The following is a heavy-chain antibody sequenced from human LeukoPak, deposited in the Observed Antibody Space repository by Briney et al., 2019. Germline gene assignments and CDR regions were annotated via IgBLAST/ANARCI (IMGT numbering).Heavy chain of an antibody. V-gene: IGHV4-59*08. J-gene: IGHJ4*02. Sequence: TPSETLSLTCTVSGGSIRSYYWSWIRQPPGKGLEWIAYIYYSGSTNYNPSLKSRVTISVDTSKNQFSLKLRSVMAADTAVYYCARAYCVGDCTVLHIYFDNWGQGTLVTVSS. CDR1: GGSIRSYY. CDR3: ARAYCVGDCTVLHIYFDN. CDR2: IYYSGST. D-gene: IGHD2-21*02.